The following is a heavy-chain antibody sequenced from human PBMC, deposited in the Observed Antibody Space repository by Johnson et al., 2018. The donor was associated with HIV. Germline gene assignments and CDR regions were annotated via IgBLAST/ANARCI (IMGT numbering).Heavy chain of an antibody. CDR2: INWNGGST. V-gene: IGHV3-20*04. Sequence: VQLVESGGALVKPGGSLRLSCAASGFTFDDYGMSWVRQAPGKGLEWVSGINWNGGSTGYADSMKGRFTISRDNARNSLYLQMNSLRAEDTALYFCARGKGAAAGLDAFDIWGQGIMVTVSS. D-gene: IGHD6-13*01. CDR3: ARGKGAAAGLDAFDI. CDR1: GFTFDDYG. J-gene: IGHJ3*02.